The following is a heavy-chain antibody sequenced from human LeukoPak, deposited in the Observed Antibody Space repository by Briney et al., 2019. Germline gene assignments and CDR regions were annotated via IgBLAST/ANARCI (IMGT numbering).Heavy chain of an antibody. D-gene: IGHD1-1*01. CDR2: ISGSGGST. V-gene: IGHV3-23*01. CDR1: GFTFSSHA. Sequence: GGSLRLSCATSGFTFSSHAMSWVRQAPGKGLEWVSAISGSGGSTYYADSVKGRFTISRGNSKNTLFLQMNSLRAEDTAVYYCARRTGEGFFDYWGQGTLVTVSS. J-gene: IGHJ4*02. CDR3: ARRTGEGFFDY.